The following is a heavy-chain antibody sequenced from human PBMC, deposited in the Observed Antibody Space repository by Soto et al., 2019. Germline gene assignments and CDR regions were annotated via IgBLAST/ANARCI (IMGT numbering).Heavy chain of an antibody. Sequence: SLTLSVTCPVSGGSISSYYLSLIRQPQGKGLEWIGYIYYTGNTNYNPSLKSRVTISVDTSKNQVSLTLTAVNAADTAVYYCARDQGYSYGYRWFDHWGPGTQVTVS. D-gene: IGHD5-18*01. J-gene: IGHJ5*02. CDR2: IYYTGNT. CDR1: GGSISSYY. V-gene: IGHV4-59*12. CDR3: ARDQGYSYGYRWFDH.